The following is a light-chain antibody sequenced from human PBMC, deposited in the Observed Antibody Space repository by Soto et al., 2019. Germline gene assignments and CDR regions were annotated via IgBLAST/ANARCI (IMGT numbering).Light chain of an antibody. CDR2: GAS. CDR3: QQYYNWPGT. J-gene: IGKJ1*01. V-gene: IGKV3-15*01. CDR1: QSVSSN. Sequence: EIVMTQSPATLSVSPGERATLSCRASQSVSSNLAWYQQKPGQAPRLLIYGASTRATGIPARFSGSGSGTDFTLTISSLQSEDFAVYYCQQYYNWPGTFGQGTKVEIK.